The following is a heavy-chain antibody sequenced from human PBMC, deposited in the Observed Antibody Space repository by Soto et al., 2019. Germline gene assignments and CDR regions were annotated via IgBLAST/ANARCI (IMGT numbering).Heavy chain of an antibody. CDR3: TRSYRRSSRYYYYSGMDV. D-gene: IGHD3-16*02. V-gene: IGHV3-49*04. CDR1: GFTFGDYA. CDR2: ISSKAYGGTT. Sequence: PGGSLRLSCTASGFTFGDYAMSWVRQAPGKGLEWVGFISSKAYGGTTEYAGSVEGRFTISRDDSKSIAYLQMNSLKNEDTAVYYCTRSYRRSSRYYYYSGMDVWGQGTTATVS. J-gene: IGHJ6*02.